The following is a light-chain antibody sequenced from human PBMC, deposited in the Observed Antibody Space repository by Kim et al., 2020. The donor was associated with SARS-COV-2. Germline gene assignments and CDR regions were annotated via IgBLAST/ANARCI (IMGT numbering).Light chain of an antibody. CDR2: DND. V-gene: IGLV1-51*01. CDR3: GTWDTSLSAGV. Sequence: QSVLTQPPSVSAAPGQKVTISCSGCSSNIANNYVSWYQHLPGTAPKLLIYDNDRRPSGIPDRFSGSKSGTSATLGITGLQTGDEADYYCGTWDTSLSAGVFGGGTKLTVL. CDR1: SSNIANNY. J-gene: IGLJ2*01.